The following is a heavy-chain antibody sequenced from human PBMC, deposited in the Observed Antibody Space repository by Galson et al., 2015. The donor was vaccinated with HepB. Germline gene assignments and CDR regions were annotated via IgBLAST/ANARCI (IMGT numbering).Heavy chain of an antibody. D-gene: IGHD4-17*01. Sequence: SLRLSCAASGFTFSSYAMSWVRQAPGKGLEWVSAISGSGGSTYYADSVKGRFTISRDNSKNTLYLQMNSLRAEDTAVYYCAKGVHYGDYVTIRGAFDIWGQGAMVTVSS. CDR1: GFTFSSYA. CDR3: AKGVHYGDYVTIRGAFDI. CDR2: ISGSGGST. V-gene: IGHV3-23*01. J-gene: IGHJ3*02.